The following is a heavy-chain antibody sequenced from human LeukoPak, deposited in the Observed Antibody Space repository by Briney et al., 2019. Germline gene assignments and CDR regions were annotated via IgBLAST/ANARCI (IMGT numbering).Heavy chain of an antibody. Sequence: GGSLRLSCVVSGFTVSSNYMIWVRQAPGKGPEWVSVIYSGGSAYSADSVKGRFTISRDNSKNTLYLQMNSLRAEDTAVYYCAKLSSGSYLGPFDYWGQGTLVTVSS. J-gene: IGHJ4*02. CDR3: AKLSSGSYLGPFDY. V-gene: IGHV3-66*04. CDR2: IYSGGSA. D-gene: IGHD1-26*01. CDR1: GFTVSSNY.